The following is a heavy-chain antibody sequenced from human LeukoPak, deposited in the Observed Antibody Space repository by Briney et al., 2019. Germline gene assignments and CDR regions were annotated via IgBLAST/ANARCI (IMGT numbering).Heavy chain of an antibody. CDR2: INHSGST. Sequence: SETLSLTCAVYGGSFSGYYWSWIRQPPGKGLEWIGEINHSGSTNYNPSLKSRVTISVDTSKNQFSLKLSSVTAADTAVYYCARQTRTPRYYYYYMDVWGKGTTVTISS. D-gene: IGHD2-15*01. CDR3: ARQTRTPRYYYYYMDV. V-gene: IGHV4-34*01. CDR1: GGSFSGYY. J-gene: IGHJ6*03.